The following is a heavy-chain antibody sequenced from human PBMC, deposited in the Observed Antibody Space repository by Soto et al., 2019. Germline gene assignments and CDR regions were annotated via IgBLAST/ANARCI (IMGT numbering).Heavy chain of an antibody. J-gene: IGHJ4*02. CDR1: GFTFSSYS. V-gene: IGHV3-21*01. Sequence: GGSLRLSCAGSGFTFSSYSINWVRQAPGKGLEWVSSISSSSIYIYYADSVKGRFTISRGNAKNSLYLQMNSLRAEDTAVYYCTRTKRLGYWGQGTLVTVSS. CDR3: TRTKRLGY. CDR2: ISSSSIYI. D-gene: IGHD3-16*01.